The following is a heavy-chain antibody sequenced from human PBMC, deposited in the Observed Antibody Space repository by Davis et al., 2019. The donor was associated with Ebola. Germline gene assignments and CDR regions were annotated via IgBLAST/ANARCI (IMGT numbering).Heavy chain of an antibody. CDR3: ARGDFYYGVDV. CDR2: MYSGGTT. V-gene: IGHV3-23*05. CDR1: GFTFRNYA. J-gene: IGHJ6*02. Sequence: GESLKISCAASGFTFRNYAMSWVRQAPGKGLEWVSIMYSGGTTYYADSVKGRFTISRDSSKNTVYLQMNNLRAEDTAVYYCARGDFYYGVDVWGQGTTVTVSS.